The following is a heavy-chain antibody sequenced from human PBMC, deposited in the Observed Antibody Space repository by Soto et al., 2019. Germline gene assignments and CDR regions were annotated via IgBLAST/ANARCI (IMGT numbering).Heavy chain of an antibody. D-gene: IGHD3-22*01. CDR2: IIPIFGTA. CDR3: ARGHYYDSSGYYDAFDI. CDR1: GGTFSSYA. V-gene: IGHV1-69*01. Sequence: QVQLVQSGAEVKKPGSSVKVSCKASGGTFSSYAISWVRQAPGQGLEWMGGIIPIFGTANYAQKFQGRVTITADESTSKAYTELSSLRSEDTAVYYCARGHYYDSSGYYDAFDIWGQGTMVTVSS. J-gene: IGHJ3*02.